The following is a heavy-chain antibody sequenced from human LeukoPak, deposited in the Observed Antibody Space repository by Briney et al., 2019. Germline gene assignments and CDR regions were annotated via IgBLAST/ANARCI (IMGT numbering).Heavy chain of an antibody. J-gene: IGHJ5*02. V-gene: IGHV4-4*07. CDR3: VRDLKDVVPTPVRSGWFDP. D-gene: IGHD2-15*01. Sequence: SETLSLTCTVSGVSLNSHYWSWIRQSAGKGLEWIGRVYTSGGTNLNPSLESRLSMSVDTSKNQFSLKLASVTAADTAVYFCVRDLKDVVPTPVRSGWFDPWGPGTQVTVSS. CDR1: GVSLNSHY. CDR2: VYTSGGT.